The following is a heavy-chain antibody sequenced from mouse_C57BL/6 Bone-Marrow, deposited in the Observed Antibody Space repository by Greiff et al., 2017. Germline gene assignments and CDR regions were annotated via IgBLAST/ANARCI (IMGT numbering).Heavy chain of an antibody. CDR3: ARGATTVEDY. CDR2: INPSNGGT. V-gene: IGHV1-53*01. J-gene: IGHJ2*01. CDR1: GYTFTSYW. Sequence: QVQLQQPGTELVKPGASVKLSCKASGYTFTSYWMHWVKQRPGKGLEWIGNINPSNGGTNYNEKFKSKATLTVDKSSRTAYMQLRRLTSEDSAVYYCARGATTVEDYWGQGTTLTVSS. D-gene: IGHD1-1*01.